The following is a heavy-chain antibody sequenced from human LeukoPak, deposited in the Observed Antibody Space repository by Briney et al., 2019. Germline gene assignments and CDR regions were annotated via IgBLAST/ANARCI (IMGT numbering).Heavy chain of an antibody. CDR3: ATYRRGYHDSSESYYFDY. J-gene: IGHJ4*02. D-gene: IGHD3-22*01. CDR2: INSDGSST. Sequence: PGGSLRLSCAASGFTFSSYWMHWVRQAPGKGLVWVSRINSDGSSTGYADSAKGRFTISRDNAKNTLYLQMNGLRAEDTAIYYCATYRRGYHDSSESYYFDYWGQGTLVTVSS. CDR1: GFTFSSYW. V-gene: IGHV3-74*01.